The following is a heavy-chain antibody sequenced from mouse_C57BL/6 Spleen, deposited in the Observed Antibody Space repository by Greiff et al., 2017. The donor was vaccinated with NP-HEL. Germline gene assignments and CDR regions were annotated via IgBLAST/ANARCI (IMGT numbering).Heavy chain of an antibody. CDR3: TYYYGSSYGLVDY. Sequence: EVKLEESGGGLVQPGGSMKLSCVASGFTFSNYWMNWVRQSPEKGLEWVAQIRLKSDNYATHYAESVKGRFTISRDDSKSSVYLQMNNLRAEDTGIYYCTYYYGSSYGLVDYWGQGTSVTVSS. CDR2: IRLKSDNYAT. D-gene: IGHD1-1*01. J-gene: IGHJ4*01. CDR1: GFTFSNYW. V-gene: IGHV6-3*01.